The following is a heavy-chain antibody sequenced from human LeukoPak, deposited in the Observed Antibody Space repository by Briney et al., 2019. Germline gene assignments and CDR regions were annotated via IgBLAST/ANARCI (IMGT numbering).Heavy chain of an antibody. V-gene: IGHV3-21*01. D-gene: IGHD1-26*01. J-gene: IGHJ4*02. CDR2: ITRTGDYN. Sequence: GGSLRLSCAGSGFSFSDYTMNWVRQAPGKGLEWVSSITRTGDYNYHANSVKGRFTISRDNAKSSLFLQMDSLSGDDTALYYCARSGQVGARVYFDFWGQGALVTVSS. CDR3: ARSGQVGARVYFDF. CDR1: GFSFSDYT.